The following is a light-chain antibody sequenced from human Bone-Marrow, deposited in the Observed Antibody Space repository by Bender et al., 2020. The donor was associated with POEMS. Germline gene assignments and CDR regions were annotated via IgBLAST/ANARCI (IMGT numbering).Light chain of an antibody. J-gene: IGLJ2*01. Sequence: QSALTQPPSASGSPGQSVTISCTGTRSDIGVYDFVSWYQQHPGKAPKLILYEVTKRPSGVPDRFAGSKSGNTASLTVSGLQAEDEANYYCSSYAGNNKLLFGGGTKLTVL. CDR1: RSDIGVYDF. V-gene: IGLV2-8*01. CDR3: SSYAGNNKLL. CDR2: EVT.